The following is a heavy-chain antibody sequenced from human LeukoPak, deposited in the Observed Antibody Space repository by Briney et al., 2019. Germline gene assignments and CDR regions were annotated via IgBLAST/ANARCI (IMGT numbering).Heavy chain of an antibody. J-gene: IGHJ6*03. D-gene: IGHD6-25*01. Sequence: KASETLSLTCTVSGDSISSSSYYWGWIRQPPGKGLEWIGSIYYSGSTYYNPSLKSRVTISVDTSKNQFSLKLSSVTAADTAVYYCARRGRARQAAGNKYYYYYYMDVWGKGTTVTISS. V-gene: IGHV4-39*07. CDR1: GDSISSSSYY. CDR2: IYYSGST. CDR3: ARRGRARQAAGNKYYYYYYMDV.